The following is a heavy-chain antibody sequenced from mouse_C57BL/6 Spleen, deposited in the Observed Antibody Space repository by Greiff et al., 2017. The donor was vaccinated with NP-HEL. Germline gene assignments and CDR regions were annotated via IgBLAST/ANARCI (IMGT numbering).Heavy chain of an antibody. Sequence: QVQLKQSGPELVKPGASVKISCKASGYAFSSSWMNWVKQRPGKGLEWIGRIYPGDGDTNYNGKFKGKATLTADKSSSTAYMQLSSLTSEDSAVYFCARRYGNYEGWFAYWGQGTLVTVSA. CDR1: GYAFSSSW. CDR3: ARRYGNYEGWFAY. D-gene: IGHD2-1*01. J-gene: IGHJ3*01. CDR2: IYPGDGDT. V-gene: IGHV1-82*01.